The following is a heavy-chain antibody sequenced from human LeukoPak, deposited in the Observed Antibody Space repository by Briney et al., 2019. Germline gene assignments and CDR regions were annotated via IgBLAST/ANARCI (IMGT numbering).Heavy chain of an antibody. CDR1: GGSISSYY. V-gene: IGHV4-4*07. J-gene: IGHJ4*02. Sequence: PSETLSLTCTVSGGSISSYYWSWIRQPAGKGLECIGRIYTSGSTKYNPSLKSRVTISVDASKDQFSLRLSSVTAADTAIYFCAREGVTYGTYYFDSSGYYYFNYWGQGTLVTVSS. CDR3: AREGVTYGTYYFDSSGYYYFNY. CDR2: IYTSGST. D-gene: IGHD3-22*01.